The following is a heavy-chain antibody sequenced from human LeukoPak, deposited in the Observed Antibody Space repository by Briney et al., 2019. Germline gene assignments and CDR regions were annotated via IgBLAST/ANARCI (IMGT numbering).Heavy chain of an antibody. J-gene: IGHJ3*02. CDR1: GGSISSYY. V-gene: IGHV4-59*01. Sequence: SETLSLTCTVSGGSISSYYWSWIRQPPGKGLEWIGYIYYSGSTNYNPSLKSRVAISVDTSKNQFSLKLSSVTAADTAVYYCARDYAGYKYTAFDIWGQGTMVTVSS. D-gene: IGHD5-24*01. CDR3: ARDYAGYKYTAFDI. CDR2: IYYSGST.